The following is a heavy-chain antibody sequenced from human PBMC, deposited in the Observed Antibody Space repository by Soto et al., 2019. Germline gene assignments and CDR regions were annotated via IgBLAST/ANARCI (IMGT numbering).Heavy chain of an antibody. Sequence: GGSLRLSCAASGFTFSSYGMHWVRQAPGKGLEWVAVIWYDGSNKYYADSVKGRFTISRDNSKNTLYLQMNSLRAEDTAVYYCARGSGRATTYYCGMDVWGQGTTVTVSS. CDR3: ARGSGRATTYYCGMDV. D-gene: IGHD3-10*01. V-gene: IGHV3-33*01. J-gene: IGHJ6*02. CDR1: GFTFSSYG. CDR2: IWYDGSNK.